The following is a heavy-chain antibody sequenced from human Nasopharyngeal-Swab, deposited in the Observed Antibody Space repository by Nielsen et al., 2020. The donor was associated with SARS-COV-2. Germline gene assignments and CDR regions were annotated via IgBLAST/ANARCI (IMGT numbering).Heavy chain of an antibody. CDR3: ANFNADISDGVGATLDY. CDR1: GFTFGSFG. V-gene: IGHV3-23*01. J-gene: IGHJ4*02. CDR2: ISGSGGST. D-gene: IGHD2/OR15-2a*01. Sequence: GESLKISCAASGFTFGSFGMSWVRQAPGKGLEWVSGISGSGGSTHYADFVKGRFTTSRDNSKNTLYLHMNSLRAEDTAVYYCANFNADISDGVGATLDYWGQGALVTVSS.